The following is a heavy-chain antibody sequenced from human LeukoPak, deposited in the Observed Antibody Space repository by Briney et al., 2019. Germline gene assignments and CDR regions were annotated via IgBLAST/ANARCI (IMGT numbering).Heavy chain of an antibody. CDR1: GGSISSGNYY. Sequence: SQTLSLTCSVSGGSISSGNYYWSWIRQPAGKGLEWIGRIYTSGSTNYNPSLKRRPTMSVDTSKNQFSLKLSSVTAADTAVYYCAMSIVMDADDAFDIWGQGTLVTVSS. V-gene: IGHV4-61*02. CDR2: IYTSGST. J-gene: IGHJ3*02. CDR3: AMSIVMDADDAFDI. D-gene: IGHD6-6*01.